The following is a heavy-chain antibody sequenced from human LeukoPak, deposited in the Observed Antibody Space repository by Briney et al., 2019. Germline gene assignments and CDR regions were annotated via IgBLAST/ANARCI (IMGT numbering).Heavy chain of an antibody. D-gene: IGHD3-3*01. CDR1: GGSFSGYY. CDR3: ARRQYTIFGVVKGLDP. V-gene: IGHV4-34*01. CDR2: INHSGST. J-gene: IGHJ5*02. Sequence: SETLSLTCAVYGGSFSGYYWSWIRQPPGKGLEWIGEINHSGSTNYNPSLKSRVTISVDTSKNQFSLKLSSVTAADTAVYYCARRQYTIFGVVKGLDPWGQGTLVTVSS.